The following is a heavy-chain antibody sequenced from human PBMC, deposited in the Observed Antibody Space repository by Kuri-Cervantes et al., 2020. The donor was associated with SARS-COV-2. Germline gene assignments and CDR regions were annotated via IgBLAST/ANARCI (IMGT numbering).Heavy chain of an antibody. Sequence: SETLSLTCTVSGGSISSGDYYWSWIRQPPGKGLEWIGYIYYSGSTNYNPSLKSRVTISVDTSKNQFSLKLSSVTAADTAVYYCARVRYCSSTSCSRGYYYYYMDVWGKGTTVTVSS. CDR3: ARVRYCSSTSCSRGYYYYYMDV. CDR1: GGSISSGDYY. D-gene: IGHD2-2*01. CDR2: IYYSGST. J-gene: IGHJ6*03. V-gene: IGHV4-30-4*08.